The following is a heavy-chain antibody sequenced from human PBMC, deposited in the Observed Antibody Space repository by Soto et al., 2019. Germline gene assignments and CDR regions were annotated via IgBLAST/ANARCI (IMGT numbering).Heavy chain of an antibody. J-gene: IGHJ6*01. CDR2: ISYDGSNK. D-gene: IGHD2-2*01. V-gene: IGHV3-30*18. CDR1: GFTFSSYG. CDR3: AKPHIVVLPAAMTYYDYSGMDV. Sequence: GGSLRLSCAASGFTFSSYGMHWVRQAPGKGLEWVAVISYDGSNKYYADSVKGRFTISRDNSKNTLYLQMNSLRAEDTAVYYRAKPHIVVLPAAMTYYDYSGMDVWGQGTTVRVS.